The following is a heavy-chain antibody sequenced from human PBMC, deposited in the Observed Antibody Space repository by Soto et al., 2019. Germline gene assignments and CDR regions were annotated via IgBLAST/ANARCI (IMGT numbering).Heavy chain of an antibody. Sequence: PSETLSLTCTVSGGSISSSSYYWGWIRQPPGKGLEWIGSIYYSGSTYYNPSLKSRVTISVDTSKNQFSLKLSSVTAADTAVYYCATLWFGVSQHWGQGSLVTVSS. CDR2: IYYSGST. J-gene: IGHJ1*01. D-gene: IGHD3-10*01. CDR1: GGSISSSSYY. CDR3: ATLWFGVSQH. V-gene: IGHV4-39*01.